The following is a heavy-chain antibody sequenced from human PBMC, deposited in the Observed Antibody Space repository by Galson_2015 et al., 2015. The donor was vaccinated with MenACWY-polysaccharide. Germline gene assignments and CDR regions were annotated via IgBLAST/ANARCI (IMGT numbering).Heavy chain of an antibody. D-gene: IGHD3-16*01. CDR3: ARDTGGSDY. J-gene: IGHJ4*02. V-gene: IGHV3-21*01. Sequence: SLRLSCAASGFSFSDYHMNWVRQALGKGLEWVSIISSSASYIYYADSVKGRFTISRDNAKNSLYLQMNSLRAEDTAIYYCARDTGGSDYWGQGTLVTVSS. CDR2: ISSSASYI. CDR1: GFSFSDYH.